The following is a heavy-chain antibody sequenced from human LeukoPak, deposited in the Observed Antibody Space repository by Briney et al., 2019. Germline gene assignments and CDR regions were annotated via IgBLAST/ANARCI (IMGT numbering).Heavy chain of an antibody. D-gene: IGHD6-6*01. CDR2: INPFSGGT. CDR3: ARDRPMNNWFDP. J-gene: IGHJ5*02. CDR1: GYSFTDYY. Sequence: ASVKVSCKASGYSFTDYYIHWVRQAPGQGLEWMGWINPFSGGTKYAQKFQGWVTMTRDTSISTAYMELSRLTSDDTAVYYCARDRPMNNWFDPWGQGTLVTVSS. V-gene: IGHV1-2*04.